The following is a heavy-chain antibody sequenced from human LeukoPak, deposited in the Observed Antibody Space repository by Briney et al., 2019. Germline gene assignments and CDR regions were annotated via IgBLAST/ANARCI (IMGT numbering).Heavy chain of an antibody. CDR2: IYSGGST. CDR3: AKESESYDSSGSTLDY. J-gene: IGHJ4*02. Sequence: GGSLRLSCAASGFTVSSNYMSWVRQAPGKGLEWVSVIYSGGSTYYADSVKGRFTISRDNSKNTLYLQMNSLRAEDTAVYYCAKESESYDSSGSTLDYRGQGTLVTVSS. D-gene: IGHD3-22*01. V-gene: IGHV3-53*05. CDR1: GFTVSSNY.